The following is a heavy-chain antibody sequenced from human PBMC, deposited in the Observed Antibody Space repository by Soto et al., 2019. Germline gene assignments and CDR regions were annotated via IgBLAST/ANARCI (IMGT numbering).Heavy chain of an antibody. Sequence: SETLSLTCTVSGGSTSRYYWSWIRQPPGKGLEWIAYIYYSGSTTNYNPSLKSRVTMSVDTSKNQFSLKLSSVTAADTAVYYCARSSLVGYYYYMDVWGKGTTVTVSS. CDR1: GGSTSRYY. CDR3: ARSSLVGYYYYMDV. J-gene: IGHJ6*03. V-gene: IGHV4-59*01. CDR2: IYYSGSTT.